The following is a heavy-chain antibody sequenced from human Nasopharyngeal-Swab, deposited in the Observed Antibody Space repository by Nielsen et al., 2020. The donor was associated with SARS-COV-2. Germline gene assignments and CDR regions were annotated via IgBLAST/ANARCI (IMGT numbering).Heavy chain of an antibody. J-gene: IGHJ6*03. V-gene: IGHV4-31*03. CDR1: GGSISSGDYY. CDR3: AKIVVVPAARVFSYYYYMDV. CDR2: IYYSGST. Sequence: TRSPTSTVAGGSISSGDYYWSWIREHPGKGLEGIGYIYYSGSTYYNPSLKSRVTISVDTSRNQFSLKLSSVTAADTAVDYCAKIVVVPAARVFSYYYYMDVWGKGTTVTVSS. D-gene: IGHD2-2*01.